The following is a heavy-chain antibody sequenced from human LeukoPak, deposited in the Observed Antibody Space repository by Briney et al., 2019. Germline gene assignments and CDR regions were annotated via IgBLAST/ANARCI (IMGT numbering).Heavy chain of an antibody. CDR3: ARDPSGRLDV. D-gene: IGHD6-25*01. Sequence: ASVKVSCKASGYTFTGYYMHWVRQAPGQGLEWMGWISAYNGNTNYAQKLQGRVTMSTDTSTSTAYMELRSLRSDDTAVYYCARDPSGRLDVWGQGTTVTVSS. CDR2: ISAYNGNT. V-gene: IGHV1-18*01. CDR1: GYTFTGYY. J-gene: IGHJ6*02.